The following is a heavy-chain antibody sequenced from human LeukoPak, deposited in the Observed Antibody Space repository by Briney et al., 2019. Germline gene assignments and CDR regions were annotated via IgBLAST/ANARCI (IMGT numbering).Heavy chain of an antibody. J-gene: IGHJ2*01. D-gene: IGHD6-13*01. V-gene: IGHV3-11*01. CDR1: GFTFSDYY. Sequence: MSGGSLRLSCAASGFTFSDYYMIWIRQAPGKGLEWVSYISSSSFTIYYADSLKGRFTISRDNAKNSLYLQMSSLRADDTAVYYCASVKRYSRSWYFDLWGRGTLVTVSS. CDR2: ISSSSFTI. CDR3: ASVKRYSRSWYFDL.